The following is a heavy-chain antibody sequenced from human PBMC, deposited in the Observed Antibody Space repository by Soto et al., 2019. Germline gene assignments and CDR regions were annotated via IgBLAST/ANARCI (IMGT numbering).Heavy chain of an antibody. CDR2: IYHTGST. V-gene: IGHV4-4*02. J-gene: IGHJ5*02. D-gene: IGHD2-21*02. CDR3: ATLPPRIEVVVTPIPT. Sequence: QVQLRESGPGLVKPSGTLSLTCVVSGASISSTYWWSWVRQPPGKGLEWIGEIYHTGSTKYNPSLKSRVTISIDKSNNEFSLKLYSVTAADTAVYYCATLPPRIEVVVTPIPTWGQGILVTVSS. CDR1: GASISSTYW.